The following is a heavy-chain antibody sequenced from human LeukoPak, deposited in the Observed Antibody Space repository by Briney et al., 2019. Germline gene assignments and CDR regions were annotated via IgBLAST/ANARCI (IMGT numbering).Heavy chain of an antibody. CDR3: ARGPDFYDSSGYYPI. CDR2: INHSGST. J-gene: IGHJ4*02. D-gene: IGHD3-22*01. CDR1: GGSFRNYY. Sequence: PSETLSLTCAVYGGSFRNYYWSWIRQPPGKGLEWSGEINHSGSTKYNPSLKSRVTISVDRSKNQFSLKLSPVTAADTAVYYCARGPDFYDSSGYYPIWGQGTLVTVSS. V-gene: IGHV4-34*01.